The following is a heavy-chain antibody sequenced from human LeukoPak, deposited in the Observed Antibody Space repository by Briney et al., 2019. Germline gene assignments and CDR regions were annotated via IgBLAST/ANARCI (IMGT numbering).Heavy chain of an antibody. CDR3: ARFVNSYGYFDY. CDR1: AFIFSGHW. D-gene: IGHD5-18*01. CDR2: INHSGST. Sequence: GSLRLSCEGSAFIFSGHWTNWVRQTPGKGLEWIGEINHSGSTNYNPSLKSRVTISVDTSKNQFSLKLSSVTAADTAVYYCARFVNSYGYFDYWGQGTLVTVSS. J-gene: IGHJ4*02. V-gene: IGHV4-34*01.